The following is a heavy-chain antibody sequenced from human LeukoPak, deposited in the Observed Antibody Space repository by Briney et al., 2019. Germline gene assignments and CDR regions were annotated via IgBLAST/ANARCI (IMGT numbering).Heavy chain of an antibody. J-gene: IGHJ6*02. CDR3: ARDLRWPPYYYYGMDV. D-gene: IGHD4-23*01. V-gene: IGHV3-48*02. Sequence: GGSLRLSRAASGFTFSTYAMNWVRQAPGKGLEWVSYISSSSSTIYYADSVKGRFTISRDNAKNSLYLQMNSLRDEDTAVYYCARDLRWPPYYYYGMDVWGQGTTVTVSS. CDR2: ISSSSSTI. CDR1: GFTFSTYA.